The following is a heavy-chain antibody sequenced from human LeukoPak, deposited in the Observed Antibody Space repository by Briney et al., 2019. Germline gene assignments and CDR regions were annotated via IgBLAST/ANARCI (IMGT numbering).Heavy chain of an antibody. CDR1: GFTFNNYW. J-gene: IGHJ4*02. CDR2: IKQDASVK. D-gene: IGHD6-6*01. Sequence: GGSLRLSCAASGFTFNNYWMSWVRQAPGKGLERVANIKQDASVKYYVDSVKGRFTISRDNAKNSLYLQMNSLRAEDTAVYYCARIGYSSSSNDYWGQGTLVIVSS. V-gene: IGHV3-7*01. CDR3: ARIGYSSSSNDY.